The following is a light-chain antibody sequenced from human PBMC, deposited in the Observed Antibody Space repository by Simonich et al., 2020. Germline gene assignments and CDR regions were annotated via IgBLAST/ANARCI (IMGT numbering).Light chain of an antibody. CDR1: SGAVGGYNY. CDR2: DVS. Sequence: QSALTQPASVSGSPGQSITISCTGTSGAVGGYNYVSWYQQHPGKAPKLMIYDVSNRPSGVSNRSSGSKACITASLTISGLQAEDEADYYCSSYTSSSTLVFGGGTKLTVL. J-gene: IGLJ2*01. V-gene: IGLV2-14*03. CDR3: SSYTSSSTLV.